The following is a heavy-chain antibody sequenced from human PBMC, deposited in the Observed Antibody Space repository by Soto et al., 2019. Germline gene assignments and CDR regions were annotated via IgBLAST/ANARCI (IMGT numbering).Heavy chain of an antibody. CDR2: IYYSGST. D-gene: IGHD3-9*01. J-gene: IGHJ6*03. CDR3: ARCLIYDILTGYSTPISYYYYYMDV. V-gene: IGHV4-39*01. CDR1: GGSISSSSYY. Sequence: SETLSLTCTVSGGSISSSSYYWGWIRQPPGKGLEWIGSIYYSGSTYYNPSLKSRVTISVDTSKNQFSLKLSSVTAADSAVYYCARCLIYDILTGYSTPISYYYYYMDVWGKGTTVTVSS.